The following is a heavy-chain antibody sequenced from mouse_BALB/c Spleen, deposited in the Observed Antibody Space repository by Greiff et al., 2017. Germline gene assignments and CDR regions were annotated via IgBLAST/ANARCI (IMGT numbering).Heavy chain of an antibody. J-gene: IGHJ4*01. CDR3: ARWGTVVATDAMDY. V-gene: IGHV5-17*02. Sequence: EVMLVESGGGLVQPGGSRKLSCAASGFTFSSFGMHWVRQAPEKGLEWVAYISSGSSTIYYADTVKGRFTISRDNPKNTLFLQMTSLRSEDTAMYYCARWGTVVATDAMDYWGQGTSVTVSS. CDR1: GFTFSSFG. D-gene: IGHD1-1*01. CDR2: ISSGSSTI.